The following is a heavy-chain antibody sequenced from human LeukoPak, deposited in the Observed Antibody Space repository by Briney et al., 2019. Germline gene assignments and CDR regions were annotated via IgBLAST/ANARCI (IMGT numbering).Heavy chain of an antibody. J-gene: IGHJ4*02. V-gene: IGHV3-9*01. CDR1: GFTFDDYA. D-gene: IGHD5-24*01. CDR2: ISWNSGSM. CDR3: AKDGWDGYNPFDY. Sequence: GRSLRLSCAASGFTFDDYAMHWVRQAPGKGLEWVSGISWNSGSMGYADSVKGRFTISRDNSKNTLYLQMNSLRAEDTAVYYCAKDGWDGYNPFDYWGQGTLVTVSS.